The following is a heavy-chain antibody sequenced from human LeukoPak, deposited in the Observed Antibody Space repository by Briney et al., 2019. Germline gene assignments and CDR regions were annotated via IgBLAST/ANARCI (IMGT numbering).Heavy chain of an antibody. Sequence: PSQTLSLTCTVSGGSISSGDYYWSWIRQPPGKGLEWIGYIYYSGSTYYNPSLKSRVTISVDTSKNQFSLKLSSVTAADTAVYYCASLTSVGIAAAGTDFDYWGQGTLVTVSS. D-gene: IGHD6-13*01. V-gene: IGHV4-30-4*01. CDR2: IYYSGST. CDR1: GGSISSGDYY. J-gene: IGHJ4*02. CDR3: ASLTSVGIAAAGTDFDY.